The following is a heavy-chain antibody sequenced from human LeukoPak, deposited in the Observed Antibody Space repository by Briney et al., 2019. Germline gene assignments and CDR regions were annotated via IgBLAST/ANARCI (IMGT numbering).Heavy chain of an antibody. J-gene: IGHJ4*02. Sequence: PGGSLRLSCAASGFTFSSYAMSWVRQAPGKGLEWVSATSGGAGKPYYADSVKGRFTISRDNSNNTLYLQMNSLRAEDTAVYYCAKDMKWEPRGEYALDYWGQGTLVTVSS. CDR2: TSGGAGKP. CDR3: AKDMKWEPRGEYALDY. CDR1: GFTFSSYA. D-gene: IGHD1-26*01. V-gene: IGHV3-23*01.